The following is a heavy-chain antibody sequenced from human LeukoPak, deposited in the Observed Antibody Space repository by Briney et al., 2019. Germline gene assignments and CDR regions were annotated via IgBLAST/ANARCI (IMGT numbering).Heavy chain of an antibody. CDR1: GYSISSGYY. CDR3: ARITMIEVITVDY. J-gene: IGHJ4*02. Sequence: RASETLSLTCAVSGYSISSGYYWGWIRQPPGRGLEWIGSIYHTGSTYYNPSLKSRVTLSVDASKNQFSLKLSSVTAADTAGYYCARITMIEVITVDYWGQGTLVTVSS. D-gene: IGHD3-22*01. CDR2: IYHTGST. V-gene: IGHV4-38-2*01.